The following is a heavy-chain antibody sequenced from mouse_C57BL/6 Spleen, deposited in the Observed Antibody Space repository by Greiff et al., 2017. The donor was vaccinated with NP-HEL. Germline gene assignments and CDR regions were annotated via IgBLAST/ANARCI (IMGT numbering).Heavy chain of an antibody. CDR3: ERRAGYYGSSDGAMDY. D-gene: IGHD1-1*01. Sequence: EVQGVESGGGLVQPGGSLKLSCAASGFTFSDYGMAWVRQAPRKGPEWVAFISHLAYSIYYADTVTGRFTISRENAKNTLYLEMSSLRSEDTAMYDCERRAGYYGSSDGAMDYWGQGTSVTVSS. V-gene: IGHV5-15*01. J-gene: IGHJ4*01. CDR1: GFTFSDYG. CDR2: ISHLAYSI.